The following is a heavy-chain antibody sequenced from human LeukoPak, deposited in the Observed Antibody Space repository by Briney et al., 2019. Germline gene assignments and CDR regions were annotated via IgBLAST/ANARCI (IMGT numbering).Heavy chain of an antibody. CDR2: IDRDSGGT. CDR3: AKEHNTGWPNLDY. Sequence: PGGSLRLSCATSGFRFDEYNIHWVRQPPGRGLEWVSVIDRDSGGTLYADSVRGRFTISRDNIKKSLNLQMNSLTTEDTAFYYCAKEHNTGWPNLDYWGQGTLVTVSS. CDR1: GFRFDEYN. J-gene: IGHJ4*02. V-gene: IGHV3-43*01. D-gene: IGHD6-19*01.